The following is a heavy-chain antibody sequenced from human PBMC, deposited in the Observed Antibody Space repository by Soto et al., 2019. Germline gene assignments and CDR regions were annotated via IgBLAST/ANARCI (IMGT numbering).Heavy chain of an antibody. J-gene: IGHJ5*02. CDR2: MNPGSGDT. Sequence: DASVKVSCKASGYTFTNNDVTWVRQATGQGLEWMGWMNPGSGDTGYAQKFQGRVTMTRNISIATAYMELSSLRSEDTAIYYCARMASFGSLNWFDPWGQGTLVTVSS. V-gene: IGHV1-8*01. D-gene: IGHD5-18*01. CDR3: ARMASFGSLNWFDP. CDR1: GYTFTNND.